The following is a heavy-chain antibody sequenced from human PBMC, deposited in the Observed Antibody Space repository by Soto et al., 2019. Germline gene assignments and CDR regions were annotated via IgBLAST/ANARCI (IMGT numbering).Heavy chain of an antibody. D-gene: IGHD4-17*01. V-gene: IGHV1-3*01. CDR3: ARDDYGDYAYYYGMDV. Sequence: ASVKVSCKASGYTFTSYAMHWVRQAPGQRLEWMGWINAGNGNTKYSQRFQGRVTITRDTSASTAYMELSSLRSEDTAVYYCARDDYGDYAYYYGMDVWGQGTTVTVSS. J-gene: IGHJ6*02. CDR1: GYTFTSYA. CDR2: INAGNGNT.